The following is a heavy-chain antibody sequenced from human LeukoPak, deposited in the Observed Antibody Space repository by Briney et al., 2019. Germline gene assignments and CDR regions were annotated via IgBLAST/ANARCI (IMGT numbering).Heavy chain of an antibody. Sequence: GESLRLSCAASGFTFSTFGMHWVRQAPGTGLEWVAVISYDGNNPYYSDSVKGRFTISRDNSKNTLYLQMNSLRSEDTALYYCAKEQMLRGVIYWFDPWGQGTLVTVSS. CDR3: AKEQMLRGVIYWFDP. J-gene: IGHJ5*02. CDR2: ISYDGNNP. D-gene: IGHD3-10*01. CDR1: GFTFSTFG. V-gene: IGHV3-30*18.